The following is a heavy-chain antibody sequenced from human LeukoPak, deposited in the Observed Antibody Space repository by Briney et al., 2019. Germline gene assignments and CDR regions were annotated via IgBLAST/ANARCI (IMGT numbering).Heavy chain of an antibody. V-gene: IGHV3-23*01. Sequence: PGGSLRLSCAASGFTFSTYAMNWVRQAPGKGLEWVSAISGSGGSTYYADSVKGRFTISRDNSKNTLYLQMNSLRAEDTAVYYCAKDSGGYGDYWGQGTLVTVSS. D-gene: IGHD6-25*01. CDR1: GFTFSTYA. CDR2: ISGSGGST. CDR3: AKDSGGYGDY. J-gene: IGHJ4*02.